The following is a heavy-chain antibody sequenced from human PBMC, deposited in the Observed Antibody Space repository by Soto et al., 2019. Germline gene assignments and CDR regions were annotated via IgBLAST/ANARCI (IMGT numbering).Heavy chain of an antibody. J-gene: IGHJ4*02. CDR3: ARVTTGTLVLDY. D-gene: IGHD1-1*01. Sequence: SETLSLTCTVSGGSISSYYWSWIRQPPGKGLEWIGYIYYSGSTNYNPSLKSRVTISVYTSKNQFSLKLSSVTAADTAVYYCARVTTGTLVLDYWGQGTLVTVSS. CDR2: IYYSGST. CDR1: GGSISSYY. V-gene: IGHV4-59*01.